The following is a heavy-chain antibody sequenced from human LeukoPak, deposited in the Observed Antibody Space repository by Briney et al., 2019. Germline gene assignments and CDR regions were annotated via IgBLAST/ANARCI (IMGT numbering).Heavy chain of an antibody. CDR2: INHSGST. CDR1: GGSFSGYY. V-gene: IGHV4-34*01. Sequence: SETLSLTCAVYGGSFSGYYWSWIRQPPGKGLEWIGEINHSGSTNYNPSLKSRVTISVDTSKNQFSLKLSSVTAADTAVYYSARGPGSVWYGKIDYWGQGTLVTVSS. D-gene: IGHD6-19*01. CDR3: ARGPGSVWYGKIDY. J-gene: IGHJ4*02.